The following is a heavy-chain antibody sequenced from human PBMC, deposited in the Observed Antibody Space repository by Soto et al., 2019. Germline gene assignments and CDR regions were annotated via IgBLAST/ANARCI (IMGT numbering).Heavy chain of an antibody. J-gene: IGHJ4*02. CDR1: GFTFTSYA. CDR2: INGGSGNT. Sequence: ASVKVSCKSSGFTFTSYAIHWLRQAPGQRPQWMGWINGGSGNTKYSQDFQGRVTFTRDTFATTAYLELSSLRSEDTAVYYCARVPPWGNSAGDYYIQHYDSWGQGTPVTVSS. D-gene: IGHD3-10*01. CDR3: ARVPPWGNSAGDYYIQHYDS. V-gene: IGHV1-3*01.